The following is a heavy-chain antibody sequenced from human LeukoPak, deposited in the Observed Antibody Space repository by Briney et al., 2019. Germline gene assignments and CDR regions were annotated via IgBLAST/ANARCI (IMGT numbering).Heavy chain of an antibody. V-gene: IGHV4-34*01. CDR1: GGSFSGYY. D-gene: IGHD3-10*01. J-gene: IGHJ5*02. CDR3: ARGRSSVWFRNWFDP. Sequence: PSETLSLTCAVYGGSFSGYYWSWIRQPPGKGLEWIGEINHSGSTNYDPSLKSRVTISVDTSKNQFSLKLSSVTAADTAVYYCARGRSSVWFRNWFDPWGQGTLVTVSS. CDR2: INHSGST.